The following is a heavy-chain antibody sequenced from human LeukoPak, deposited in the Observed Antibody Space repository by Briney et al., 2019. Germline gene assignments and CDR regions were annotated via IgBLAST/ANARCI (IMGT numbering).Heavy chain of an antibody. V-gene: IGHV3-74*01. Sequence: GGSLRLSCATSGFTFRDYWIHWVRQAPGGGLVWVGRIDNDGSDTIYADSVKGRFTVSRDNAKNTLYPQMNSLRAEDTAVYFCARGGFSHGFDVWGQGTVVTVSS. CDR3: ARGGFSHGFDV. CDR1: GFTFRDYW. CDR2: IDNDGSDT. J-gene: IGHJ3*01. D-gene: IGHD5-12*01.